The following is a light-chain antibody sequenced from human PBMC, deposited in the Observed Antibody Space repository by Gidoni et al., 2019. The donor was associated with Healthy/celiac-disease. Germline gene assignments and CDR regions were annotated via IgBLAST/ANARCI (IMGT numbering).Light chain of an antibody. CDR2: GNS. CDR3: QSYDSSLSGYV. J-gene: IGLJ1*01. CDR1: SPNIGAGYD. V-gene: IGLV1-40*01. Sequence: QSVLTQPPSGAGAPGQRVTISCTGSSPNIGAGYDVHWYQQLPGTAPKLLIYGNSNRPSGVPDRFSGSKSGTSASLAITGLQAEDEADYSCQSYDSSLSGYVFGTGTKVTVL.